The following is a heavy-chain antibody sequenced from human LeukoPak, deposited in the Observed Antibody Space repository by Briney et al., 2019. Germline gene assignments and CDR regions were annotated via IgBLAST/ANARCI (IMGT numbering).Heavy chain of an antibody. CDR3: ARVEEATTFNP. J-gene: IGHJ5*02. CDR1: GFTFSSYA. D-gene: IGHD1-1*01. Sequence: PGGSLRLSCAASGFTFSSYAMHWVRQAPGKGLEYVSGIRSNGGSTYYANSVKGRFTISRDNSKNTLYLQMGSLRAEDTAVYYCARVEEATTFNPWGQGTLVTVSS. V-gene: IGHV3-64*01. CDR2: IRSNGGST.